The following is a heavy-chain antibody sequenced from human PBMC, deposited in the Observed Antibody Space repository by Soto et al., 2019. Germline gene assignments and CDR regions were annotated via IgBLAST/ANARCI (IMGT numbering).Heavy chain of an antibody. Sequence: EVQLVESGGGLVQPGGSLRLSCEASGFSFSTFWMHWVRQAPGKGLVWVSRINSDGSSTYYADSVKGRVTISRDNAKNTLYLQLSSLSPEDTAVYYCARDFEYWGQGTLVTVSS. V-gene: IGHV3-74*01. CDR1: GFSFSTFW. J-gene: IGHJ4*02. CDR3: ARDFEY. CDR2: INSDGSST.